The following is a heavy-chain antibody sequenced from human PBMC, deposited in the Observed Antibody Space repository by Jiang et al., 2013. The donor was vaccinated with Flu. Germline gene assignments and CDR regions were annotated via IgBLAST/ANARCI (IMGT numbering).Heavy chain of an antibody. CDR2: IYPGDSDT. CDR1: GYSFTSYW. J-gene: IGHJ4*02. V-gene: IGHV5-51*01. Sequence: GAEVKKPGESLKISCKGSGYSFTSYWDRLGAPDARERPGVDGIIYPGDSDTRYSPSFQGQVTISADKSISTAYLQWSSLKASDTAMYYCARREYGSGSYHLDYWGQGTLVTVSS. CDR3: ARREYGSGSYHLDY. D-gene: IGHD3-10*01.